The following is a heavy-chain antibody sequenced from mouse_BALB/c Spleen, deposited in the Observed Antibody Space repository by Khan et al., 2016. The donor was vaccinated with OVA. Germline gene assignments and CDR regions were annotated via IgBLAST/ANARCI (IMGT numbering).Heavy chain of an antibody. V-gene: IGHV1S135*01. CDR2: IDPFNGGT. CDR3: ARGGLGLRAYAMDY. J-gene: IGHJ4*01. D-gene: IGHD3-1*01. CDR1: GYSFTSYY. Sequence: VQLQQSGPELMKPGASVKISCKASGYSFTSYYIHWVKQSHGKSLEWIGYIDPFNGGTSYNQNFKGKATLTLDKSSSTAYLHLSSLTSEDSAVYFCARGGLGLRAYAMDYWGQGTSVTVSS.